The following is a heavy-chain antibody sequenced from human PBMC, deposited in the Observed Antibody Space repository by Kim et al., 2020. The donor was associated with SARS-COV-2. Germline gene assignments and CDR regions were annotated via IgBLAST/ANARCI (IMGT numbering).Heavy chain of an antibody. D-gene: IGHD4-17*01. Sequence: GGSLRLSCAASGFTFSSYWMHWVRQAPGKGLVWVSRINSDGSSTSYADSVKGRFTISRDNAKNTLYLQMNSLRAEDTAVYYCARASEGDYGDDNQLQPIYYYYYYCMDGWGQGTTVTVSS. CDR1: GFTFSSYW. J-gene: IGHJ6*02. CDR2: INSDGSST. CDR3: ARASEGDYGDDNQLQPIYYYYYYCMDG. V-gene: IGHV3-74*01.